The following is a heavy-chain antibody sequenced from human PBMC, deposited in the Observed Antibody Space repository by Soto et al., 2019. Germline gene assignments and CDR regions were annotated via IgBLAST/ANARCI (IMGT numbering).Heavy chain of an antibody. D-gene: IGHD2-8*01. CDR2: IIPVFGTT. CDR1: GGTFSSFP. Sequence: SVKVSCKASGGTFSSFPINWLRQAPGQGLEWMGGIIPVFGTTNYAQKLQGRLTITADKSSQTAFMELSGLRFDDTAVYYCARYIAVSTAWFDPWGQGTRVTVSS. V-gene: IGHV1-69*06. CDR3: ARYIAVSTAWFDP. J-gene: IGHJ5*02.